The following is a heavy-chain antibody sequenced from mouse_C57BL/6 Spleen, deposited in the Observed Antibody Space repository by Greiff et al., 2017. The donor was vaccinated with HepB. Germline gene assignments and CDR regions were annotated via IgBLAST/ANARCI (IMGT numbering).Heavy chain of an antibody. J-gene: IGHJ2*01. CDR2: IWSDGST. Sequence: VKLMESGPGLVAPSQSLSITCTVSGFSLTSYGVHWVRQPPGKGLEWLVVIWSDGSTTYNSALKSRLRISKNNAKSQVFLKMNSLQTYDTAIYYCAIQGGRGLDYWGQGTTLTVSS. CDR3: AIQGGRGLDY. V-gene: IGHV2-6-1*01. D-gene: IGHD3-3*01. CDR1: GFSLTSYG.